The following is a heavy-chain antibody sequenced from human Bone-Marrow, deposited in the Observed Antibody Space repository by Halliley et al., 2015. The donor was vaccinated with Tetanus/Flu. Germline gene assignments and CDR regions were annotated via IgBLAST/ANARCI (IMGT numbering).Heavy chain of an antibody. CDR3: ARGAWGTVDY. V-gene: IGHV4-59*09. CDR2: IYHSGST. J-gene: IGHJ4*02. Sequence: EWLGNIYHSGSTNYNPSLKSRVTMSIDTSKNQLSLRLPSLSAADTAVYYCARGAWGTVDYWGQGTLVTVSS. D-gene: IGHD3-16*01.